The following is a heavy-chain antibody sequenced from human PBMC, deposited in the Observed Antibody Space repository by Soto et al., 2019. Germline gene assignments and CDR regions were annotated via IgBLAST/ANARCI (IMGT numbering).Heavy chain of an antibody. CDR3: ALVVQGVTTEAHYFDH. J-gene: IGHJ4*02. Sequence: EVQLEQSGTEVKKPGESLKISCKGSGYKFTSYWIGWVRQMPEKGLEWLGLIYPGDSDTRYSSSFQGQVTISADKSISTAYLQWISLKDSDTAIYYCALVVQGVTTEAHYFDHWGQGTPVTVSS. V-gene: IGHV5-51*03. D-gene: IGHD3-10*01. CDR2: IYPGDSDT. CDR1: GYKFTSYW.